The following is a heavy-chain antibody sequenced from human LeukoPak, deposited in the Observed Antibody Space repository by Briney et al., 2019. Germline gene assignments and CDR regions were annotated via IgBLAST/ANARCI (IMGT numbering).Heavy chain of an antibody. D-gene: IGHD2-15*01. V-gene: IGHV4-39*07. J-gene: IGHJ6*03. CDR3: ARDYCSGGSCYRTSSSDYYMDV. CDR2: IYYSGST. CDR1: GGSISSSSYY. Sequence: SETLSLTCTVSGGSISSSSYYWGWIRQPPGKGLEWIGSIYYSGSTYYNPSLESRVTISVDTSKNQFSLKLSSVTAADTAVYYCARDYCSGGSCYRTSSSDYYMDVWGKGTTVTISS.